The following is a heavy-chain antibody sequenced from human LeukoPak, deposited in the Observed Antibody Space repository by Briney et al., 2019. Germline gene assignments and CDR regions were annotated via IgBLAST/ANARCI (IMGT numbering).Heavy chain of an antibody. V-gene: IGHV1-69*05. CDR2: IIPIFGTA. CDR1: GGTFSSYA. J-gene: IGHJ6*02. CDR3: ASDFWSGYYNDYYYGMDV. D-gene: IGHD3-3*01. Sequence: ASVKVSSKASGGTFSSYAISWVRQAPGQGLEWMGGIIPIFGTANHAQKFQGRVTMTRNTSISTAYMELSSLRSEDTAVYYCASDFWSGYYNDYYYGMDVWGQGTTVTVSS.